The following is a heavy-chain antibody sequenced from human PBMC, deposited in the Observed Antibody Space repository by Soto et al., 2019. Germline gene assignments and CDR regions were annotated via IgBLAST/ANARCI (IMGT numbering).Heavy chain of an antibody. J-gene: IGHJ4*02. V-gene: IGHV3-23*01. Sequence: PGGSLRLSCAASGFTFSTYAMSWVRQAPGKGLEWVSAISGSGGYTYYADSVKGRFTISRDNSKNTLYLQMNSLRAEDTAVFYCTKGGGSYSSFDYWGQGTLVTVSS. D-gene: IGHD1-26*01. CDR1: GFTFSTYA. CDR3: TKGGGSYSSFDY. CDR2: ISGSGGYT.